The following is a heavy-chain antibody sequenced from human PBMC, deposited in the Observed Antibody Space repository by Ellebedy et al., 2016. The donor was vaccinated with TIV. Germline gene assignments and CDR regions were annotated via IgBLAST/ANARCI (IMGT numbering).Heavy chain of an antibody. Sequence: SETLSLTCVVYGGSFNDYYWSWIRQPPGKGLEWIGEITHSGSTNYIPFLKSRVTMSVDTSKNHLSLKLSSVTAADTAVYYCARQPPLNVMVRGVIYFDFWGQGILVTVSS. V-gene: IGHV4-34*01. CDR3: ARQPPLNVMVRGVIYFDF. CDR2: ITHSGST. J-gene: IGHJ4*02. D-gene: IGHD3-10*01. CDR1: GGSFNDYY.